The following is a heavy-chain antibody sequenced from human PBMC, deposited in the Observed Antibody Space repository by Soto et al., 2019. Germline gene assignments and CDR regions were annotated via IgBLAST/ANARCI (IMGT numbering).Heavy chain of an antibody. CDR2: IFYSGST. CDR1: GGSISSSSYY. Sequence: SETLSLTCTVSGGSISSSSYYWGWIRQPPGKGLEWIGSIFYSGSTYYNPSLKSRVTISVDKSKNQFSLKLSSVTAADTAMYYCARRDYYDSTGYYTYWGQGALVTVSS. J-gene: IGHJ4*02. D-gene: IGHD3-22*01. CDR3: ARRDYYDSTGYYTY. V-gene: IGHV4-39*07.